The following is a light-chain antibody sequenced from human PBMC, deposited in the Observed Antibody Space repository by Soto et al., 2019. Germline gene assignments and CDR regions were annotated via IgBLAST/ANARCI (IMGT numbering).Light chain of an antibody. CDR2: GVS. CDR3: QQRSHWPPIT. CDR1: QSVGSRS. V-gene: IGKV3D-20*02. J-gene: IGKJ5*01. Sequence: EIVLTQSPGTLSLSPGERATLSCRASQSVGSRSLAWYQQKPGQAPSLLIFGVSTRATGIPDRFSGSGSGTDFTLTISSLEPEDFAVYFCQQRSHWPPITFGQGTRLEIK.